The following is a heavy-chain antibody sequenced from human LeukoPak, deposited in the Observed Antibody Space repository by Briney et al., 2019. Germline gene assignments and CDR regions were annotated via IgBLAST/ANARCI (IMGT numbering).Heavy chain of an antibody. J-gene: IGHJ3*02. V-gene: IGHV3-23*01. CDR2: ISGSGGST. CDR3: ATFYGSGKGGAFDI. D-gene: IGHD3-10*01. Sequence: GGSLRLSCAASGFTFSSYALSWVRQPPGKGLEWVSAISGSGGSTYYADSVKGRFTISRDNSKNTLSLQMNSLRAEDTAVYYCATFYGSGKGGAFDIWGQGTMVTVSS. CDR1: GFTFSSYA.